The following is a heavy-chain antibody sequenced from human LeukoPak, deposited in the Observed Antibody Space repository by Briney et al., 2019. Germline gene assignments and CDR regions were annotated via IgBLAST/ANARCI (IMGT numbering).Heavy chain of an antibody. D-gene: IGHD3-10*01. Sequence: GGSLRLSCSVSGFTFADYDIYWVRQAPGRGLQWVSIITSNGGRIDSADSVKGRFNISRDNAKNFVYLQMNSLRPDETAFYYCAKGMAGIGPLYWGQGTLVTVSS. V-gene: IGHV3-9*01. J-gene: IGHJ4*02. CDR2: ITSNGGRI. CDR1: GFTFADYD. CDR3: AKGMAGIGPLY.